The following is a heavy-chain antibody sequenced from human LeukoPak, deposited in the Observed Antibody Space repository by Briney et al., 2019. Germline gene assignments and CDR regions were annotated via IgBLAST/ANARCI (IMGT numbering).Heavy chain of an antibody. CDR1: GGSISNYY. CDR3: ARASQEVEYSSSWYDYYYYGMDV. CDR2: IYYSGST. J-gene: IGHJ6*02. Sequence: SETLSLTCTVSGGSISNYYWSWIRQPPGKGLEWIAYIYYSGSTNYNPSLKSRVTISVDTSKNQFSLKLSSVTAADTAVYYCARASQEVEYSSSWYDYYYYGMDVWGQGTTVTVSS. V-gene: IGHV4-59*01. D-gene: IGHD6-13*01.